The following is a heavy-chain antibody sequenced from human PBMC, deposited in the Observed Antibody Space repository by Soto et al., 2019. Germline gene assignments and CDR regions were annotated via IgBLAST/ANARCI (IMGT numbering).Heavy chain of an antibody. Sequence: QVQVVQSGAEVKKPGASVKVSCKTSGYSFTAYYIHWVRQAPGHGLEWMGWINPDSGVTNYAQKFQGWVTLTGDTSTSTAYMELSRLKSDDTAVYYCAIDPGSGWYSDFDYWGQGTMVTVSS. V-gene: IGHV1-2*04. D-gene: IGHD6-19*01. J-gene: IGHJ4*02. CDR3: AIDPGSGWYSDFDY. CDR1: GYSFTAYY. CDR2: INPDSGVT.